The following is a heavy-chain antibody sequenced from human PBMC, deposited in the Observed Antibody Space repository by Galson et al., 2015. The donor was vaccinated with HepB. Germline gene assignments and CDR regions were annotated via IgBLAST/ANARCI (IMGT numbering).Heavy chain of an antibody. CDR3: ARGGYSYGKFDY. CDR1: GYTFSRYG. V-gene: IGHV1-18*01. CDR2: ISGDNANT. Sequence: SVKVSCKASGYTFSRYGISWVRQAPGQRLEWMGWISGDNANTNYAQKLQGRVTMTTDTSTSTAYMELTSLRSDDTAVYYCARGGYSYGKFDYWGQGTLVTVSS. D-gene: IGHD5-18*01. J-gene: IGHJ4*02.